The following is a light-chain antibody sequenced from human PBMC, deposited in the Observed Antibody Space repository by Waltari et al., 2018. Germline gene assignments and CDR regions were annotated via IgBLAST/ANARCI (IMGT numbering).Light chain of an antibody. CDR2: SFS. V-gene: IGKV3-20*01. CDR1: HNVNNNS. J-gene: IGKJ5*01. CDR3: QQYGNAPIT. Sequence: EVVLTQSPGTLSSSPGETVSLSCRASHNVNNNSLAWYQQRPGQSPRLLMYSFSNRAPGIPDRFWGSGSGTDFTLTISRLEPEDFAVYYCQQYGNAPITFGQGTR.